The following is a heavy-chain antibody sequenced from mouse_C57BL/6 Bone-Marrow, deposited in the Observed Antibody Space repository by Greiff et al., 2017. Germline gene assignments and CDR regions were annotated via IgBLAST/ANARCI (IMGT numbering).Heavy chain of an antibody. CDR1: GFSLTSYG. J-gene: IGHJ3*01. V-gene: IGHV2-6*01. Sequence: QVQLKESGPGLVAPSQSLSITCTVSGFSLTSYGVDWVRQSPGKGLAWLGVIWGVGSTNYNSALKSRMSISKDNSKSQVFLKMNSLQTDDTAMYYCARVYDGYFTWFAYWGQGTLVTVSA. CDR2: IWGVGST. D-gene: IGHD2-3*01. CDR3: ARVYDGYFTWFAY.